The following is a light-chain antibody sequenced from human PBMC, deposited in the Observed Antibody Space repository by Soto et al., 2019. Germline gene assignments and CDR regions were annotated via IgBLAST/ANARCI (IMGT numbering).Light chain of an antibody. Sequence: EIVMTQSPASVSVSPGETVTLSCRASENIGSTLGWYQQKPGQAPRLVIYGGVARATDVPGRFSGSGSGTDYTLTISSLQSEDFAVYYCQQYFNWPLTFGQGTKWISN. CDR2: GGV. CDR1: ENIGST. CDR3: QQYFNWPLT. V-gene: IGKV3-15*01. J-gene: IGKJ1*01.